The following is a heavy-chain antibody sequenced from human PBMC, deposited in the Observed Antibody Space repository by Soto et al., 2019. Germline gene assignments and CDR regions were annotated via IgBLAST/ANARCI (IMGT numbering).Heavy chain of an antibody. V-gene: IGHV3-23*01. CDR2: LGGSSLNT. J-gene: IGHJ6*02. Sequence: EVRLLESGGGLVQPGGSLRLSCEGSGFTFGNYAMTWVRQGPGRGLEWVSALGGSSLNTYYAHSVKGRFTISRDNSKNTMYLEMNSLRVDDTAVYYCTTQFFLSSRKPPEDVWGQGTPVAVSS. CDR3: TTQFFLSSRKPPEDV. CDR1: GFTFGNYA.